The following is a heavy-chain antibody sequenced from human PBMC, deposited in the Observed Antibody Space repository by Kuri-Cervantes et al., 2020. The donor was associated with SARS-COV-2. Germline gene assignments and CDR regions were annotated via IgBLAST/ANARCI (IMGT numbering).Heavy chain of an antibody. Sequence: GESLKISCTASGFIFSDYYMTWIRQAPGKGLEWVSNIGPSGTTKYYADSVKGRFTISRDNSKNTLYLQMNSLRAEDTAVYYCARSGIAARYDAFDIWGQGTMVTVSS. CDR1: GFIFSDYY. CDR3: ARSGIAARYDAFDI. D-gene: IGHD6-6*01. J-gene: IGHJ3*02. V-gene: IGHV3-11*04. CDR2: IGPSGTTK.